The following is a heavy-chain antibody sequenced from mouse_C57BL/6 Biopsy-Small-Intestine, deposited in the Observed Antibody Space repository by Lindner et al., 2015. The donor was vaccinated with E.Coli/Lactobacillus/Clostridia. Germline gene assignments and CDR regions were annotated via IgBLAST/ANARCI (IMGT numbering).Heavy chain of an antibody. CDR3: AREHYYAMDY. J-gene: IGHJ4*01. CDR1: GYAFSSSW. Sequence: VQLQESGPELVKPGASVKISCKASGYAFSSSWMNWVKQRPGKGLEWIGRINPYNGDTFYNQKFKGKATLTVDKSSSTAHMELRSLTSEDSALYYCAREHYYAMDYWGQGTSVTVSS. CDR2: INPYNGDT. V-gene: IGHV1-20*01.